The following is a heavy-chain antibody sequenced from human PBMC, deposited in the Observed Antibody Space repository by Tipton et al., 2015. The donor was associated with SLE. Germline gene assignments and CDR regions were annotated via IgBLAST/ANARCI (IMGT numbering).Heavy chain of an antibody. V-gene: IGHV4-39*01. CDR2: IYYSGST. J-gene: IGHJ5*02. CDR1: GGSISRRSHY. CDR3: ARGWPRGHYYGSGTYRHWFDP. Sequence: TLSLTCTVSGGSISRRSHYWGWIRQPPGKGLEWIGSIYYSGSTYYNSSLKSRVTISVDTSKNQFSLKLSSVTAADTAVYYCARGWPRGHYYGSGTYRHWFDPWGQGTLVTVSS. D-gene: IGHD3-10*01.